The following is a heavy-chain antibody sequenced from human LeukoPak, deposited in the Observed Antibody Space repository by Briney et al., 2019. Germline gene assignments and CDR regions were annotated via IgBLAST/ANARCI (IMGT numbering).Heavy chain of an antibody. CDR2: MNPNSGNT. V-gene: IGHV1-8*01. CDR3: ARVGWGDKTVAGPTSTTRVYY. CDR1: GYTFTSYD. Sequence: ASVKVSCKASGYTFTSYDINWVRQATGQGLEWMGWMNPNSGNTGYAQKFQGRVTMTRNTSISTAYMELSSLRSEDTAVYYCARVGWGDKTVAGPTSTTRVYYWGQGTLVTVSS. D-gene: IGHD6-19*01. J-gene: IGHJ4*02.